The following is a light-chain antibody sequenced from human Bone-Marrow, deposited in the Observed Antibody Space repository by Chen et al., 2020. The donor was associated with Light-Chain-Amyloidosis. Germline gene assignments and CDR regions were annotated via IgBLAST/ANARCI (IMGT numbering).Light chain of an antibody. CDR3: SSYPITNTLV. CDR2: EVT. V-gene: IGLV2-14*01. CDR1: SSDVGGDNH. Sequence: QSALTQTASVSGSPGQSITISCTGTSSDVGGDNHVSWYQQHPDKAPKLMIYEVTNRPSWVPDRFSGSTSDNTASLTISGLQTEDEADYFCSSYPITNTLVFGSGTRVTVL. J-gene: IGLJ1*01.